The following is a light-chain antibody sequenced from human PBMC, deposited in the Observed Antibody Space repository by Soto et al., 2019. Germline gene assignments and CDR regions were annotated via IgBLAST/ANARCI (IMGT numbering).Light chain of an antibody. CDR3: QQRARWPMP. CDR2: DTF. V-gene: IGKV3-11*01. CDR1: QSVSSY. J-gene: IGKJ5*01. Sequence: EVVLTQSPATLSVSPGESVTLSCRASQSVSSYVAWYQHKPGQAPRPLIYDTFQRATGVPDRFSGGGSGTDFTLTISSLEPEDFAVYYCQQRARWPMPFGQGTRLELK.